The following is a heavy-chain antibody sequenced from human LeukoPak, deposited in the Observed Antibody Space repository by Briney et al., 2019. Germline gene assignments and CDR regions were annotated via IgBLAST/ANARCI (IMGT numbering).Heavy chain of an antibody. CDR3: ARQMIVVLVTSDAFDI. D-gene: IGHD3-22*01. CDR2: ISSSSYI. CDR1: GFTFSSYS. Sequence: GGSLRLSCAASGFTFSSYSMNWVRQAPGKGLEWVSSISSSSYIYYADSVKGRFTISRDNAKNSLYLQMNSLRAEDTAVYYCARQMIVVLVTSDAFDIWGQGTMVTVSS. V-gene: IGHV3-21*01. J-gene: IGHJ3*02.